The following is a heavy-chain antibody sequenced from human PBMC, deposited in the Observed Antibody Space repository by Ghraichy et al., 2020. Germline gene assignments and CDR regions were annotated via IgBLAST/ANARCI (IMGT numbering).Heavy chain of an antibody. CDR3: ARDERFLERGGAGY. Sequence: GESLNISCAASGFTFSSYWMSWVRQAPGKGLEWVANIKQDGSEKYYVDSVKGRFTISRDNAKNSLYLQMNSLRAEDTAVYYCARDERFLERGGAGYWGQGTLVTVSS. J-gene: IGHJ4*02. CDR1: GFTFSSYW. V-gene: IGHV3-7*01. CDR2: IKQDGSEK. D-gene: IGHD3-3*01.